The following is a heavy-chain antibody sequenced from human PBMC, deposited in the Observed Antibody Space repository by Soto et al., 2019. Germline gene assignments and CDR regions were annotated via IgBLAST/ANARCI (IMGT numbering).Heavy chain of an antibody. V-gene: IGHV3-48*01. CDR3: ERKRDYSKDW. Sequence: EVQLVESGGGLVQPGGSLRLSCAASGFTFSRFSLNWVRQAPGKGLEGVSHISSTGNTIYYADSVKGRFTISRDLAKNSLDLKINNGRGEDGGFFCGERKRDYSKDWGGQG. D-gene: IGHD4-4*01. J-gene: IGHJ1*01. CDR1: GFTFSRFS. CDR2: ISSTGNTI.